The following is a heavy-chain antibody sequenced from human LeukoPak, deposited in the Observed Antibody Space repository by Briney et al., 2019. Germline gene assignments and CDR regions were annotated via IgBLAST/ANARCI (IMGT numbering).Heavy chain of an antibody. CDR1: GFTFSSYG. Sequence: GGSLRLSCAASGFTFSSYGMHWVRQAPGKGLEWVAFIRYDGSNKYYADSVKGRFTISRDNSKNTLYLQMNSLRAEDTAVYYCAKDRVFGPSEYYFDYLGQGTLVTVSS. D-gene: IGHD3/OR15-3a*01. CDR3: AKDRVFGPSEYYFDY. V-gene: IGHV3-30*02. J-gene: IGHJ4*02. CDR2: IRYDGSNK.